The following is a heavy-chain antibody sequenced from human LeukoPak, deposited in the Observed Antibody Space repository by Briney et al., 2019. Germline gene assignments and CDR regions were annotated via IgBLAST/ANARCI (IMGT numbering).Heavy chain of an antibody. J-gene: IGHJ5*02. V-gene: IGHV4-34*01. Sequence: SETLSLTCAVYGGSFRGYYWSWIRQPPGKGLEWIGEINHSGSTNYNPSLKSRVTISLDTSMKKFSLKLNSVTAADTAVYYCARHGGTTTVRWFDPWGQGTLVAVSS. D-gene: IGHD4-17*01. CDR3: ARHGGTTTVRWFDP. CDR2: INHSGST. CDR1: GGSFRGYY.